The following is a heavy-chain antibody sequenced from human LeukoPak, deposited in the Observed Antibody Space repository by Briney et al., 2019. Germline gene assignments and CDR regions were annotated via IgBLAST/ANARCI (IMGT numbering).Heavy chain of an antibody. V-gene: IGHV3-21*01. CDR1: GFTFSSYS. CDR3: ARVSTIFGVVTAENYFDY. Sequence: GGSLRLSCAASGFTFSSYSMNWVRQAPGKGLEWVSSISSSSSYIYYADSVKGRFTISRDNAKNSLYLQMNSLRAEDTAVYYCARVSTIFGVVTAENYFDYWGQGTLVTVSS. J-gene: IGHJ4*02. CDR2: ISSSSSYI. D-gene: IGHD3-3*01.